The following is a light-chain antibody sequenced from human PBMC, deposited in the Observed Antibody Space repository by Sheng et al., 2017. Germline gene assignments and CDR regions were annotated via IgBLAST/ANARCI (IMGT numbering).Light chain of an antibody. J-gene: IGLJ3*02. Sequence: QSALTQPASVSGSPGQSITISCTATSSDVGGHNYVSWYQQHPGTAPKLMIYDVNNRPSGVSNRFSGSKSGNTASLTISGLQAEDEADYYCISYTTRKTWVFGGGTKLTVL. CDR3: ISYTTRKTWV. CDR1: SSDVGGHNY. V-gene: IGLV2-14*03. CDR2: DVN.